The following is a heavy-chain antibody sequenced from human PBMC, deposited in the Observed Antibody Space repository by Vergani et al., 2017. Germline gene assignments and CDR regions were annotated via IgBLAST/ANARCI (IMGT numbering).Heavy chain of an antibody. V-gene: IGHV3-21*01. Sequence: EVQLVESGGGLVKPGGSLRLSCAASGFTFSSYSMNWVRQAPGKGLEWVSSISSSSSYIYYADSVKGRFTISRDNAKNSLYLQMNSLRAEDTAVYYCARDPYCGGDCYSHFDYWGQGTLVTVSS. D-gene: IGHD2-21*01. CDR2: ISSSSSYI. CDR3: ARDPYCGGDCYSHFDY. J-gene: IGHJ4*02. CDR1: GFTFSSYS.